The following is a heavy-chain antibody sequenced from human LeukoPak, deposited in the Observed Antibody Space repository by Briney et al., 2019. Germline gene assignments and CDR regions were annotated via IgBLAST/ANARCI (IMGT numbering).Heavy chain of an antibody. J-gene: IGHJ4*02. V-gene: IGHV3-23*01. CDR1: GFTFSSFA. CDR3: AKHEEQQPAFVHY. Sequence: GGSLSLSCAASGFTFSSFAMSWFRQAPGKGLKWVSAVSGSGGSTYYADSVKGRFTISRNSSKDTLYLHMNSLRAEDTAVYYCAKHEEQQPAFVHYWGQGTLVTVSS. CDR2: VSGSGGST. D-gene: IGHD6-13*01.